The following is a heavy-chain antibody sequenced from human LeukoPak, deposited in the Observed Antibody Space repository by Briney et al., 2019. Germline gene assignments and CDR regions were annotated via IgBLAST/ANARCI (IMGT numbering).Heavy chain of an antibody. CDR2: ISSSSGNI. CDR1: GFTFSSYS. CDR3: SRGGISSGDGLDY. D-gene: IGHD6-6*01. V-gene: IGHV3-21*01. J-gene: IGHJ4*02. Sequence: PGGSLRLSCAASGFTFSSYSMNWVRQAPGKGLEWVSSISSSSGNIYYADSVKGRFTISRDNAKNSLYLQMNSLRAEDTAVYYCSRGGISSGDGLDYWGQGTLVTVSS.